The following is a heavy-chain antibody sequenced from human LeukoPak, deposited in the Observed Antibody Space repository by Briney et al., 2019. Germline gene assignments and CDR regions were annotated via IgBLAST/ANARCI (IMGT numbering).Heavy chain of an antibody. V-gene: IGHV3-48*01. Sequence: PGGSLRLSCAASDITFDSYSMNWVRQAPGKGLEWVSYISSSSTTIYYADSVKGRFIISKDNAKNSLYLQMDSLRAGDTAVYYCARVQYLYYSYYYVDVWGEGTTVTVSS. CDR2: ISSSSTTI. J-gene: IGHJ6*03. CDR1: DITFDSYS. CDR3: ARVQYLYYSYYYVDV. D-gene: IGHD2-2*02.